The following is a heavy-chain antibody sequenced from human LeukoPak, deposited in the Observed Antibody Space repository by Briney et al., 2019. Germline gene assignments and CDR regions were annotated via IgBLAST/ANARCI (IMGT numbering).Heavy chain of an antibody. CDR1: GGSFSGYY. Sequence: SETLSLTCAVYGGSFSGYYWSWIRQPPGKGLEWIGEINHSGSTNYNPSLKSRVTISVDTSKNQFSLKLSSVTAADTAVYYCARGPPDIVVVPAAKDVSLDYWGQGTLVTVSS. CDR3: ARGPPDIVVVPAAKDVSLDY. CDR2: INHSGST. V-gene: IGHV4-34*01. J-gene: IGHJ4*02. D-gene: IGHD2-2*01.